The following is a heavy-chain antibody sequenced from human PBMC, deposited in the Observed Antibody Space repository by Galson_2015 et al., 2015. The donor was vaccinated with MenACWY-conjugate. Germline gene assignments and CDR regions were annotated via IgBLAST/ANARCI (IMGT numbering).Heavy chain of an antibody. D-gene: IGHD6-13*01. V-gene: IGHV5-51*03. CDR2: IYPGDSDT. CDR3: ARPASGHSSSCDY. Sequence: QSGAEVKKPGESLQISCTGSGYDFPSYWIGWVRQMPGKGLEWMGIIYPGDSDTRYSPSSQGQVTISADKSINTAYLQWSSLKASDTAMYYCARPASGHSSSCDYWGQGTLVTVSS. CDR1: GYDFPSYW. J-gene: IGHJ4*02.